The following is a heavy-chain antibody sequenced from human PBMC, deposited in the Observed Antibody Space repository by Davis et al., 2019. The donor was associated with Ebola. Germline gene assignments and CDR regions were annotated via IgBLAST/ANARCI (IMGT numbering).Heavy chain of an antibody. CDR3: ARAGTKADY. D-gene: IGHD6-19*01. Sequence: GESLKISCAASGFTFSSYEMNWVRQAPGKGLEWVSYISSSGSTIYYADSVKGRFTISRDNAKNTLYLQMNSLTDEDSAIYYCARAGTKADYWGQGTLVTVSS. CDR1: GFTFSSYE. V-gene: IGHV3-48*03. J-gene: IGHJ4*02. CDR2: ISSSGSTI.